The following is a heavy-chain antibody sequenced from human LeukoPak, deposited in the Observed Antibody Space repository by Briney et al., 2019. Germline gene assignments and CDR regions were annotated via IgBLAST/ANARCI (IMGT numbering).Heavy chain of an antibody. CDR1: GFTFSSYA. D-gene: IGHD3-10*01. Sequence: GGSLRLSCAASGFTFSSYAMNWVRQAPGKGLEWVSAIIGSGGSTYYGDSVKGRFTISRDNSKNTLYLQMNSLRAEDTAVYYCARDQGVTYYYYGMDVWGQGTTVTVSS. CDR3: ARDQGVTYYYYGMDV. V-gene: IGHV3-23*01. CDR2: IIGSGGST. J-gene: IGHJ6*02.